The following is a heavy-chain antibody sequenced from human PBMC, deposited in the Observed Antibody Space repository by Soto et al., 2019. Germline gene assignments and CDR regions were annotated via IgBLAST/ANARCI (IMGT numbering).Heavy chain of an antibody. CDR3: ARHQSIVVVTAARAFDI. V-gene: IGHV4-39*01. D-gene: IGHD2-15*01. CDR1: GGSISSSSHY. J-gene: IGHJ3*02. Sequence: SETLSLTCTVSGGSISSSSHYWVWIRQPPGKGLEWIGSIYYSGDTYYNPSLKSRVTISVDTSKNQFSVKLNSVTAADTAVYYCARHQSIVVVTAARAFDIWGQGTMVTVSS. CDR2: IYYSGDT.